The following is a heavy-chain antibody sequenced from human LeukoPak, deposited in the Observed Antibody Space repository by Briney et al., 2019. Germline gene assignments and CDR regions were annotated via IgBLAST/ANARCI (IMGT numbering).Heavy chain of an antibody. D-gene: IGHD6-13*01. CDR3: ASGGIAAAGYGMDV. CDR2: IYYSGSS. Sequence: SETLSLTCTVSGGSISSYYWSWIRQPPGKGLEWIGYIYYSGSSNYNPSLKSRVTISVDTSKNQFSLKLSSVTAADTAVYYCASGGIAAAGYGMDVWGQGTTVTVSS. J-gene: IGHJ6*02. CDR1: GGSISSYY. V-gene: IGHV4-59*01.